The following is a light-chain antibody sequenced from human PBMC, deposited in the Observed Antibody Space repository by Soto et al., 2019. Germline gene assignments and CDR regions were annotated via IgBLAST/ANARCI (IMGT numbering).Light chain of an antibody. Sequence: EIVMTQSAATLSVSPGERATLSCRASQSVSSNLAWYQQKPGQAPRLLIYGASTRATSIPARFSGSGSGTEFTLTISSLQSEDFAVYCCQQYNNWPLTFVQGKKV. CDR2: GAS. CDR1: QSVSSN. J-gene: IGKJ1*01. V-gene: IGKV3-15*01. CDR3: QQYNNWPLT.